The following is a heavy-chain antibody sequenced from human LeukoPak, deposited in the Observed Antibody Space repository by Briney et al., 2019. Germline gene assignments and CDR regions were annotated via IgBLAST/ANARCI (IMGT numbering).Heavy chain of an antibody. Sequence: SGPALVKPTQTLTLTCTFSGSSLSTSGMCVSWIRQPPGKALEWLARIDWDDDKYHSTSLKTRLTISKDTSKNQVVLTMTNMDPVDTATYYCARIRPNYYGSGSWNFFDYWGQGTLVTVSS. V-gene: IGHV2-70*11. J-gene: IGHJ4*02. CDR2: IDWDDDK. D-gene: IGHD3-10*01. CDR3: ARIRPNYYGSGSWNFFDY. CDR1: GSSLSTSGMC.